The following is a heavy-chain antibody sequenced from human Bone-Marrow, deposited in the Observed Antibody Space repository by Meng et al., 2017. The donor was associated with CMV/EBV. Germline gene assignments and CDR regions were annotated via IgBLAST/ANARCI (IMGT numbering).Heavy chain of an antibody. Sequence: ASVKVSCKASGYTFTSYGISWVRQAPGQGLEWMGWISAYNGNTNYAQKLQGRVTMTTDTSTSTAYMELRSLRSDDTAVYYCARDQVIWGATPALDYYYGMDVWSQGTTVTVSS. J-gene: IGHJ6*02. CDR3: ARDQVIWGATPALDYYYGMDV. CDR2: ISAYNGNT. CDR1: GYTFTSYG. D-gene: IGHD1-26*01. V-gene: IGHV1-18*01.